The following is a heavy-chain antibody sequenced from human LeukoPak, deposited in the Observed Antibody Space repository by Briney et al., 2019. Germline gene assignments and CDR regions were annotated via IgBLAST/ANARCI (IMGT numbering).Heavy chain of an antibody. V-gene: IGHV1-8*03. CDR1: GSTFTNYN. J-gene: IGHJ6*03. Sequence: ASVKISCRASGSTFTNYNVNWVRQAAGQGPEWMGQIIPNTANTLYARKLQGRITITRNTSTSLVYLEVTSLRSEDTAVYYCARSQLYSEPQNYYLFYMDVWGTGTTVIVSS. CDR2: IIPNTANT. D-gene: IGHD1-14*01. CDR3: ARSQLYSEPQNYYLFYMDV.